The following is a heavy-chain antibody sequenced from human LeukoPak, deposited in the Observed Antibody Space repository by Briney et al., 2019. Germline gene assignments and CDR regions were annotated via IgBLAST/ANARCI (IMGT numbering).Heavy chain of an antibody. CDR2: IYYSGST. J-gene: IGHJ4*02. CDR1: GGSISIYY. D-gene: IGHD2-2*01. Sequence: PSETLSLTCTVSGGSISIYYWSWIRQPPGKGLEWIGYIYYSGSTNYNPSLKSRVTISVDTSKNQFSLKLSSVTAADTAVYYCARAEVGVVPAATYSKIDYWGQGTLVTVSS. CDR3: ARAEVGVVPAATYSKIDY. V-gene: IGHV4-59*01.